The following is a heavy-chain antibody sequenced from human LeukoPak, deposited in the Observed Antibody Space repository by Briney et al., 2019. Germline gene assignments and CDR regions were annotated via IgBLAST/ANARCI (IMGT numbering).Heavy chain of an antibody. CDR2: ISSVGTTI. CDR1: GFTVSSNY. V-gene: IGHV3-11*04. J-gene: IGHJ4*02. CDR3: ASSLSSGWGPVDDY. Sequence: PGGSLRLSCAVSGFTVSSNYMRWVRQAPGQGLEWVSYISSVGTTIYYADSVKGRFTISRDNAKNSLYLQMNSLRAEDTAVYYCASSLSSGWGPVDDYWGQGIMVTVSS. D-gene: IGHD6-19*01.